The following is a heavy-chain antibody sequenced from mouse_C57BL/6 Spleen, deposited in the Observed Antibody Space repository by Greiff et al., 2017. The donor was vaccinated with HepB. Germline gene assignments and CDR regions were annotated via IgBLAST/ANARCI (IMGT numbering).Heavy chain of an antibody. V-gene: IGHV1-64*01. CDR1: GYTFTSYW. CDR2: IHPNSGST. D-gene: IGHD1-1*01. Sequence: QVQLQQPGAELVKPGASVKLSCKASGYTFTSYWMHWVKQRPGQGLEWIGMIHPNSGSTNYNEKFKSKATLTVDKSSSTAYMQLSSLTSEDSAVYYCARSYYYGSSGSYYYAIDYWGQGTSVTVSS. J-gene: IGHJ4*01. CDR3: ARSYYYGSSGSYYYAIDY.